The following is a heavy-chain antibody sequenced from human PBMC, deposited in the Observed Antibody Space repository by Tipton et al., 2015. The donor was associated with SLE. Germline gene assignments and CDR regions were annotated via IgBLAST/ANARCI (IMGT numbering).Heavy chain of an antibody. CDR2: IRYDGSNK. D-gene: IGHD5-18*01. CDR1: GFTFRNYG. J-gene: IGHJ4*02. V-gene: IGHV3-30*02. Sequence: SLRLSCAASGFTFRNYGMHWVRQAPGKGLEWVAFIRYDGSNKYYADSVKGRFTISKDNSKKTLYLQMNSLRAEDTAVYYCTRDRGNTAMVRLDYWGQGTRVTVSS. CDR3: TRDRGNTAMVRLDY.